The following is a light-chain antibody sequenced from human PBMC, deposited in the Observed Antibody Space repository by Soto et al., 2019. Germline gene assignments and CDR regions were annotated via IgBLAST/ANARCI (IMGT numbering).Light chain of an antibody. CDR1: QSVTSN. CDR3: QQYNNGPPIT. Sequence: EIVCTQSPATLSVSPGDRATLSCRASQSVTSNLAWYQQKPGQAPRLLIYGASTRATGIPARFSGSGSGTEFTLTISSLQSEDFAVYFCQQYNNGPPITFGQGTRLENK. CDR2: GAS. J-gene: IGKJ5*01. V-gene: IGKV3-15*01.